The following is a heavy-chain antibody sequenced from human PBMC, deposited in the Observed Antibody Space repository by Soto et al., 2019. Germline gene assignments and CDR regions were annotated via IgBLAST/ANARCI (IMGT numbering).Heavy chain of an antibody. CDR1: NFSISSGYY. D-gene: IGHD1-26*01. Sequence: SETLSLTCVVSNFSISSGYYWGWIRQSPGKGLEWIASIYRSGTTSYNPSLKSRVTISVDPSRNQFSLMLTAVTAADTAVYYCARTHSGSYYSVFNYWGRGSLVTVPQ. CDR3: ARTHSGSYYSVFNY. CDR2: IYRSGTT. V-gene: IGHV4-38-2*01. J-gene: IGHJ4*02.